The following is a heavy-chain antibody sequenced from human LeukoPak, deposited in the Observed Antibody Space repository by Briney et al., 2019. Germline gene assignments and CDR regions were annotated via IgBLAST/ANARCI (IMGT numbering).Heavy chain of an antibody. V-gene: IGHV1/OR15-1*04. D-gene: IGHD3-3*01. CDR2: INPNSGGT. J-gene: IGHJ4*02. CDR1: GYIFTDYY. CDR3: ARDPITIFGVVIARFDY. Sequence: ASVKVSCKASGYIFTDYYMHWVRQAPGQELGWMGRINPNSGGTNYAQKFQGRVTMTRDTSISTAYMELSRLRSDDTAVYYCARDPITIFGVVIARFDYWGQGTLVTVSS.